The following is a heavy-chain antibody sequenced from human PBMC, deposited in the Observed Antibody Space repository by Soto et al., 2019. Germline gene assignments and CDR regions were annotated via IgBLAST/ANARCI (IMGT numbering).Heavy chain of an antibody. D-gene: IGHD6-19*01. CDR3: AALSSGWSYYYYYYGMDV. CDR1: GGSISSSSYY. J-gene: IGHJ6*02. V-gene: IGHV4-39*01. Sequence: SETLSLTCTVSGGSISSSSYYWGWIRQPPGKGLEWIGSIYYSGSTYYNPSLKSRVTISVDTSKNQFSLKLSSVTAADTAVYYCAALSSGWSYYYYYYGMDVWGQGT. CDR2: IYYSGST.